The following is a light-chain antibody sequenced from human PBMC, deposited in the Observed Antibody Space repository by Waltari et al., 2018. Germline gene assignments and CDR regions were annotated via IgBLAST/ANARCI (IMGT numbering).Light chain of an antibody. J-gene: IGLJ2*01. CDR3: SSYTSSRTMV. V-gene: IGLV2-14*03. CDR1: SSDVGGYNY. CDR2: DVS. Sequence: QSALTQPASVSGSPGQSITISCTGTSSDVGGYNYVSWYQQHPGKAPKLMIYDVSNRPSGVSNRFSGSKSGNTASLTISVLQAEDEADYYCSSYTSSRTMVFGGRTKLTVL.